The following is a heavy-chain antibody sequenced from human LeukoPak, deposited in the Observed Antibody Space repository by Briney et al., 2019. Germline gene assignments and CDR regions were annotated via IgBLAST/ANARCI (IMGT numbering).Heavy chain of an antibody. D-gene: IGHD3-10*01. CDR1: GFTFSSYG. Sequence: SGGSLRLSCAASGFTFSSYGIHWVRQAPGKGLEWVALISYDGTNKYYADSVRGRFTISRDNAKNSLYLQMNSLRAGDTALYYCVKDDARSGSFDYWGQGTLVTVSS. J-gene: IGHJ4*02. V-gene: IGHV3-30*18. CDR3: VKDDARSGSFDY. CDR2: ISYDGTNK.